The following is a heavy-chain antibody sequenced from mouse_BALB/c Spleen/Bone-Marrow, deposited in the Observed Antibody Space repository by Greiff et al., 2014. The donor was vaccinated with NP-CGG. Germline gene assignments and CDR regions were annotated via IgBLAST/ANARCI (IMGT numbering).Heavy chain of an antibody. CDR2: IRLKSNNYAT. V-gene: IGHV6-6*02. J-gene: IGHJ3*01. CDR3: TRRDYDGFAY. D-gene: IGHD2-4*01. Sequence: EVKLMESGGGLVQPGGSMKLSCVASGFTFSNYWMNWVRRSPEKGLEWVAEIRLKSNNYATHYAESVKGGFTISRDDSKSSVYLQMNNLRAEDTGIYYCTRRDYDGFAYWGQGTLVTVSA. CDR1: GFTFSNYW.